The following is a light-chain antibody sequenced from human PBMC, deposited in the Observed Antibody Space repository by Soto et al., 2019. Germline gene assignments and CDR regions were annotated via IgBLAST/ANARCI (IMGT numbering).Light chain of an antibody. J-gene: IGKJ1*01. Sequence: EIVLTHSPGTLSLSPGERATLSCRASQIVNNNYLAWYQQKPGQAPRLVIYAASSSATGVPDRFSGSGSGTDFTLTISRLEPEDFAVYYCQQYAKAPLTVGQGTKVDIK. CDR1: QIVNNNY. V-gene: IGKV3-20*01. CDR2: AAS. CDR3: QQYAKAPLT.